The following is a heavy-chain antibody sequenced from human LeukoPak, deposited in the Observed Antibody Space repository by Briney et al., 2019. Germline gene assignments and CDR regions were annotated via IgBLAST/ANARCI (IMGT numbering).Heavy chain of an antibody. Sequence: GGSLRLSCAASGFTFSNAWMSWVRQAPGKGLEWVGRIKSKTDGGTTDYAAPVKGRFTISRDDSKNTLYLQMNSLKTEDTAVYYCTTLNWGWGYYFDYWGQGPRSPSPQ. CDR3: TTLNWGWGYYFDY. J-gene: IGHJ4*02. V-gene: IGHV3-15*01. CDR2: IKSKTDGGTT. D-gene: IGHD7-27*01. CDR1: GFTFSNAW.